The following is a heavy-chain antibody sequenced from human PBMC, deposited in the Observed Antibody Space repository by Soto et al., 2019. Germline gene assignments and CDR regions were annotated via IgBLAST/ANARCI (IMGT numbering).Heavy chain of an antibody. CDR1: GGTFKNYG. V-gene: IGHV1-69*12. CDR2: IIPMFGTA. D-gene: IGHD3-9*01. CDR3: AGEVGGTGLHF. J-gene: IGHJ4*02. Sequence: QVQLVQSGAEVKKPGSSVKVSCRTSGGTFKNYGFSWVRQAPGQGLEWMGGIIPMFGTANYGQIFQGRLTITADESTSTAYMELSSLKSEDTAVYYCAGEVGGTGLHFWGQGTLVIVSS.